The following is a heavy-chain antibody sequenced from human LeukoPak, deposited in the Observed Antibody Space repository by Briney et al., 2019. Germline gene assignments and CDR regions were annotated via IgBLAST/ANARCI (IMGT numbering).Heavy chain of an antibody. J-gene: IGHJ4*02. Sequence: QSGGSLRLSCVASGFTFSSYGMSWVRQAPGKGLEWVSAISGSGGSTEYADSVKGRFTISRDNSKNTLYLQMNSLRAEDTAVYYCAKSGSGWYYFDYWGQGTLVTVSS. CDR1: GFTFSSYG. V-gene: IGHV3-23*01. D-gene: IGHD6-19*01. CDR3: AKSGSGWYYFDY. CDR2: ISGSGGST.